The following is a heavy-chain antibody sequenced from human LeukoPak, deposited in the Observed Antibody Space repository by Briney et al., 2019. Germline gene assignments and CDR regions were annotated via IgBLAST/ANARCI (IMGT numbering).Heavy chain of an antibody. D-gene: IGHD6-19*01. J-gene: IGHJ4*02. V-gene: IGHV4-39*02. CDR1: GASISSSSFY. Sequence: SETLSLTCTVSGASISSSSFYWGWIRQAPGKGLEWIGSIHYSGNTYYNPSLKNRVTISVDTSKKQLSLKLSSVTAADTAVYYCARDQSSSGWYTYWGQGTLVTVSS. CDR2: IHYSGNT. CDR3: ARDQSSSGWYTY.